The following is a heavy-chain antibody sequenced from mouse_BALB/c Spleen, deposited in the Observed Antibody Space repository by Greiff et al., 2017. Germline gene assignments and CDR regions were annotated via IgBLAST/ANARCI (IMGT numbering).Heavy chain of an antibody. Sequence: EVKLVESGGGLVKPGGSLKLSCAASGFTFSSYAMSWVRQTPEKRLEWVASISSGGSTYYPDSVKGRFTISRDNARNILYLQMSSLRSEETAMYYCARGIIYYGYERAFAYWGQGTLVTVSA. CDR1: GFTFSSYA. CDR2: ISSGGST. D-gene: IGHD2-2*01. V-gene: IGHV5-6-5*01. CDR3: ARGIIYYGYERAFAY. J-gene: IGHJ3*01.